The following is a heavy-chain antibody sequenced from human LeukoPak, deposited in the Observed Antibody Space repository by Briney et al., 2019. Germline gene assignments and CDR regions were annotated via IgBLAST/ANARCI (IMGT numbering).Heavy chain of an antibody. CDR1: GGSFSNYY. CDR2: INDSGRT. D-gene: IGHD1-7*01. Sequence: SETVSLTCAVYGGSFSNYYWSWIRQPPGKGLEWIGEINDSGRTNYNPSLMSRVTASVDTSKNQFSLRLTSVTATDTAVYYCARRWNYGRNYYIDVWGKGATVSVSS. CDR3: ARRWNYGRNYYIDV. V-gene: IGHV4-34*01. J-gene: IGHJ6*03.